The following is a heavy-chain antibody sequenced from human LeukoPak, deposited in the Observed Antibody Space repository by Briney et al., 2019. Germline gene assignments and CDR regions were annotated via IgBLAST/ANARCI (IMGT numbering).Heavy chain of an antibody. CDR1: GGSISSHY. CDR2: ICYSGST. Sequence: SETLSLTCTVSGGSISSHYWSWIRQPPGKGLEWIGYICYSGSTNYNPSLKGQVTISLGTSKNQFSLKLSSVAAADTAVYYCARYFDWSDAFDVWGQGTMVTVSS. CDR3: ARYFDWSDAFDV. D-gene: IGHD3-9*01. J-gene: IGHJ3*01. V-gene: IGHV4-59*11.